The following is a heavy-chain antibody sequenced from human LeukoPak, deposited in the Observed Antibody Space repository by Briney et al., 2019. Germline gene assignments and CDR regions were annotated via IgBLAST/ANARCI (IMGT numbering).Heavy chain of an antibody. CDR1: GFTFSNAW. Sequence: GGSLRLSCAASGFTFSNAWMNWVRQAPGKGLEWVGRIKSKTDGGTTDYAAPVKGRFTISRDDSKNTLYLQMNSLRTEDTAVYYCTTEGDYYCSSTSCFLDYWGQGTLVTVSS. V-gene: IGHV3-15*07. J-gene: IGHJ4*02. CDR3: TTEGDYYCSSTSCFLDY. CDR2: IKSKTDGGTT. D-gene: IGHD2-2*01.